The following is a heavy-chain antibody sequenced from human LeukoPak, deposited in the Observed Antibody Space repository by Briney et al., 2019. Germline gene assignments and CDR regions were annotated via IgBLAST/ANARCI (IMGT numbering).Heavy chain of an antibody. D-gene: IGHD3-16*01. V-gene: IGHV1-2*02. CDR3: ARDLGDGYFDY. CDR1: GYTFNGYY. Sequence: ASVKVSCKASGYTFNGYYMHWVRQAPGQGLERMGWINPNSGGTNYAQKFQGRVTMTRDTSISTAYMELSRLRSDDTAVYYCARDLGDGYFDYWGQGTLVTVSS. CDR2: INPNSGGT. J-gene: IGHJ4*02.